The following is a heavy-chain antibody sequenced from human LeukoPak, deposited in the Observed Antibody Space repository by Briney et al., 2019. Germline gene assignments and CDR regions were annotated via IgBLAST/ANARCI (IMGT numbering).Heavy chain of an antibody. CDR3: ARLRGGVQLWGD. V-gene: IGHV4-39*01. Sequence: PSETLSLTCTVSSGSFSSRSYYCGWIRQPPGMGLEWIATINYSGTTYYHPSLKSRLTASVDTPKNQFYLKLSSVTAADTAVYYCARLRGGVQLWGDWGQGTLVTVSS. J-gene: IGHJ4*02. CDR1: SGSFSSRSYY. CDR2: INYSGTT. D-gene: IGHD5-18*01.